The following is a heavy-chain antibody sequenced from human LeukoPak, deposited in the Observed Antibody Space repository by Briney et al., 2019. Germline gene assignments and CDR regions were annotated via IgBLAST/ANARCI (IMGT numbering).Heavy chain of an antibody. V-gene: IGHV1-8*01. CDR1: GYTFTSYD. CDR2: MNPNSGNT. J-gene: IGHJ5*02. D-gene: IGHD3-3*01. CDR3: ARVVGRFSNWFDP. Sequence: GASVKVSCKASGYTFTSYDINWVRQAPGQGLEWMGWMNPNSGNTDYAQKFQGRVTMTRNTSISTAYMELSSLRSEDTAVYYCARVVGRFSNWFDPWGQGTLVTVSS.